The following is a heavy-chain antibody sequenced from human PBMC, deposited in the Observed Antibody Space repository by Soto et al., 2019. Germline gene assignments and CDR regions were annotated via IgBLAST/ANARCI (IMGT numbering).Heavy chain of an antibody. V-gene: IGHV3-30*18. CDR1: GFTFSSYG. CDR3: AKDYGSGWYYFDS. J-gene: IGHJ4*02. D-gene: IGHD6-19*01. CDR2: MSYDGSNE. Sequence: ESGGGVVPPGRSLRLSCAASGFTFSSYGMHWVRQAPGKGLEWVAVMSYDGSNEYYADSVKGRFTISRHNSKNTLYLQMNSLRAEDTAVYYCAKDYGSGWYYFDSWGQGTLVTVSS.